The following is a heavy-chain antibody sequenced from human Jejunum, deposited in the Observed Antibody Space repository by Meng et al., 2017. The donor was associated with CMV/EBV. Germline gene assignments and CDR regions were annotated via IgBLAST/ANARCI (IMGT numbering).Heavy chain of an antibody. V-gene: IGHV3-53*05. CDR1: TVNSNC. J-gene: IGHJ6*02. CDR3: ATEVAVRNYFSYGMDV. CDR2: SYSAGMT. D-gene: IGHD3-10*01. Sequence: TVNSNCMTWVRQAPGKWLEWVAVSYSAGMTYYADSVKGRFTISRDNSKNTMYLQMNCLRLEDTAMYYCATEVAVRNYFSYGMDVWGQGTAVTVSS.